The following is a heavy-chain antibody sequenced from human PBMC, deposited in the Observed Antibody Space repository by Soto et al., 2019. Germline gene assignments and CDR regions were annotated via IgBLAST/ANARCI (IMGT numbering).Heavy chain of an antibody. J-gene: IGHJ4*02. Sequence: SETLSLTCSVSGDSISTYYWSWIRQPPGKGLEWIGYIYYSGSTNYNPSLKSRVIISVDTSKNQFSLKLTSVTAADTAVYYCARRGGSGSYRGHYFDYWGQGTLVTVSS. CDR1: GDSISTYY. D-gene: IGHD3-10*01. CDR3: ARRGGSGSYRGHYFDY. CDR2: IYYSGST. V-gene: IGHV4-59*12.